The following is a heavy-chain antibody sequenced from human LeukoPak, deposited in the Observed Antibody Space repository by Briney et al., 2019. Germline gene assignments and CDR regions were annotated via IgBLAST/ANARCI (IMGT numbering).Heavy chain of an antibody. CDR2: ISAYNGNT. D-gene: IGHD1-14*01. CDR1: GYTFTNYY. CDR3: ARARRPSTGFDAFDI. Sequence: ASVKVSCKASGYTFTNYYMHWVRQAPGQGLEWMGWISAYNGNTNYAQKLQGRVTMTTDTSTSTAYMELRSLRSDDTAVYYCARARRPSTGFDAFDIWGQGTMVTVSS. V-gene: IGHV1-18*04. J-gene: IGHJ3*02.